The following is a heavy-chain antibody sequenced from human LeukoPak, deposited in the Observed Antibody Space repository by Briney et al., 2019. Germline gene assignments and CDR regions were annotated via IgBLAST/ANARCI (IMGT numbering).Heavy chain of an antibody. CDR2: INHSGST. J-gene: IGHJ6*03. Sequence: PSETLSLTCAVYGGSFSDYYWSWIRQPPGKGLEWIGEINHSGSTNYNPSLKSRVTISVDTSKNQFSLKLSSVTAADTAVYYCARGYPFYYMDVWGKGTTVTVSS. CDR3: ARGYPFYYMDV. V-gene: IGHV4-34*01. CDR1: GGSFSDYY.